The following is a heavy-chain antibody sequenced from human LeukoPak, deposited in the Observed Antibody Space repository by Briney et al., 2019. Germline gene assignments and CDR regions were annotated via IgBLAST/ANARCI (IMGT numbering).Heavy chain of an antibody. CDR2: IYYSGST. D-gene: IGHD2-15*01. J-gene: IGHJ4*02. Sequence: SETLSLTCTVSGGSIGSYYWGWIRQPPGKGLEGIGSIYYSGSTYYNPSLKSRVTISVDTSKNQFSLKLSSVTAADTAVYYCAGQIPSSHSHYYFDYWGQGTLVTVSS. V-gene: IGHV4-39*01. CDR3: AGQIPSSHSHYYFDY. CDR1: GGSIGSYY.